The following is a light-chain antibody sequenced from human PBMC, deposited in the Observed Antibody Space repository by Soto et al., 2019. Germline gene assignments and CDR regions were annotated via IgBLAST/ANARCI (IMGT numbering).Light chain of an antibody. Sequence: QSALTQPASVSGSPGQSITISCTGTSSDIGTYNYVSWYQQHPGKVPKLMIYEVSNRPSGVSNRFSGSKSGNTASLAISGLQAEDEADCYCSSYTTSSTQVFGGGTKVTVL. V-gene: IGLV2-14*01. CDR1: SSDIGTYNY. J-gene: IGLJ3*02. CDR3: SSYTTSSTQV. CDR2: EVS.